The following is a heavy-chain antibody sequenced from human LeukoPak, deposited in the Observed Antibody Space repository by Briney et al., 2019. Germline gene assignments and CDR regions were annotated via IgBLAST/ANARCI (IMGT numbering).Heavy chain of an antibody. J-gene: IGHJ4*02. Sequence: GGSLRLSCAATGFTFRKHWMSWVRQTVGKGLECVAKIREDGNEKHYVDSVKGRFTISRDKAKNSLFLQMNNLRADDTAVYYCVREYRGGCNDYWGRGTLVAVSS. V-gene: IGHV3-7*01. CDR2: IREDGNEK. CDR1: GFTFRKHW. D-gene: IGHD1-26*01. CDR3: VREYRGGCNDY.